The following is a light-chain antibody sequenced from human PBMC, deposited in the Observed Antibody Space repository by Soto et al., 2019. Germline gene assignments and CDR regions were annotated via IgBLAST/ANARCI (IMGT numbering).Light chain of an antibody. J-gene: IGKJ3*01. V-gene: IGKV2-28*01. CDR1: QSLLHSNGNDF. CDR3: MQALQTPFT. Sequence: EIVMTQSPLSLPATPGEPASISCRSSQSLLHSNGNDFLEWYLQKPGQSPQLLIYLGYNRASGVPDRFSGSGSGTDFTLKISRVEAEDVGVYYCMQALQTPFTFGPGTKVDIK. CDR2: LGY.